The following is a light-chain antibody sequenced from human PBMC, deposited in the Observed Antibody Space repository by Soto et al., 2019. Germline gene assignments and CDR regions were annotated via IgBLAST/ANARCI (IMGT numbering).Light chain of an antibody. CDR3: CSYGGTSSSVV. CDR2: EGN. CDR1: SSDVGNFNL. J-gene: IGLJ2*01. Sequence: QSALTQPASVSGSPGQSITISCTGNSSDVGNFNLASWYQQYPGKVPKLMIYEGNKRPSGVSDRFSGSKSGNMASLTISGLQAEDEADYYCCSYGGTSSSVVFGGGTKVTVL. V-gene: IGLV2-23*01.